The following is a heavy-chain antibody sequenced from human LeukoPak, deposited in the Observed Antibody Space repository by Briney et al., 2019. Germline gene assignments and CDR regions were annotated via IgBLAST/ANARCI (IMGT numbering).Heavy chain of an antibody. D-gene: IGHD2-2*01. Sequence: GRSLRLSCVASGFTFSSSWMHWVRQAPGKGLVWVSRINSDASSSSYADSVKGRFTISRDNAKNTLFLQMNSLRVEDTGVYYCATTPTYSSRRFDCWGQGVLVTVSS. CDR2: INSDASSS. CDR3: ATTPTYSSRRFDC. CDR1: GFTFSSSW. V-gene: IGHV3-74*01. J-gene: IGHJ4*02.